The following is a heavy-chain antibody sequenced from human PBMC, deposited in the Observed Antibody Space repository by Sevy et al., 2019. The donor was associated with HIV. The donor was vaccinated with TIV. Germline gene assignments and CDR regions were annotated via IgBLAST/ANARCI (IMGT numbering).Heavy chain of an antibody. J-gene: IGHJ4*02. CDR3: AKGIYGNLYYFDY. V-gene: IGHV3-23*01. Sequence: GGSLRLSCAASGFTFSSYAMSWVRQAPGKGLEWVSAISGSGGSTYYADPVKGRFTISRDNSKNRLYLQMNSLRAEDTAVYYCAKGIYGNLYYFDYWGQGTLVTVSS. D-gene: IGHD4-4*01. CDR2: ISGSGGST. CDR1: GFTFSSYA.